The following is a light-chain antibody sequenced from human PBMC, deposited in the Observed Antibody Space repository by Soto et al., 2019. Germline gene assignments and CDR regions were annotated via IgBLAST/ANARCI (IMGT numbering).Light chain of an antibody. CDR3: SSYTTVSTXV. V-gene: IGLV2-14*01. CDR2: DVR. Sequence: QSVLTQPASVSGSPGQSITISCTGTSSDVGGYNYVSWYQQHPGKAPKLMIYDVRNRPSGVSNRFSGSKSVNTASLTISGLQAEDEADYYCSSYTTVSTXVFGTGTKVTVL. J-gene: IGLJ1*01. CDR1: SSDVGGYNY.